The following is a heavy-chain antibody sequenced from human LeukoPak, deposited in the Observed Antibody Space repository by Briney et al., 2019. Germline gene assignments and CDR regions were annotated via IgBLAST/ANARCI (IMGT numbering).Heavy chain of an antibody. CDR3: ARTLAAAADY. Sequence: SETLSLTCTVSGGSISSGGYYWSWIRQPPGKGLEWIGYIYHSGSTYYNPSLKSRVTISVDRSKNQFSLKLSSVTAADTAVYYCARTLAAAADYWGQGTPVTVSS. CDR1: GGSISSGGYY. V-gene: IGHV4-30-2*01. CDR2: IYHSGST. J-gene: IGHJ4*02. D-gene: IGHD6-13*01.